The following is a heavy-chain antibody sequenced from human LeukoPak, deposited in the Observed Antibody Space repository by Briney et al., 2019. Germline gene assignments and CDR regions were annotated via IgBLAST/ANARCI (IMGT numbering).Heavy chain of an antibody. J-gene: IGHJ4*02. CDR3: ARRYGWVDY. CDR1: NYSISRTYH. CDR2: IYYSGST. D-gene: IGHD2-8*02. V-gene: IGHV4-38-2*02. Sequence: PSETLSLTCSVSNYSISRTYHWGWIRQPPGKGLEWIGSIYYSGSTNYNPSLKSRVTISVDTSKNQFSLKLSSVTAADTAVYYCARRYGWVDYWGQGTLVTVSS.